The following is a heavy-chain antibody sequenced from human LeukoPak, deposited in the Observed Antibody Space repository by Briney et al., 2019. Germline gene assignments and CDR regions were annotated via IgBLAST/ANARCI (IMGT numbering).Heavy chain of an antibody. CDR2: ISYDGSNK. CDR1: GFSFHSYA. V-gene: IGHV3-30-3*01. Sequence: GGSLRLTCVASGFSFHSYAMHWVRQAPGKGLEWGAVISYDGSNKYYADSVKGQFTISRDNSKNTLYLQMNSLRAEDTAVYYCARVVAWGQGTMVTVSS. CDR3: ARVVA. J-gene: IGHJ3*01.